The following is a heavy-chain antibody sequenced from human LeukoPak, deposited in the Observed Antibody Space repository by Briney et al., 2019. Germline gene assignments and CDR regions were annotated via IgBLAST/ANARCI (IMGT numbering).Heavy chain of an antibody. CDR3: ARRRGSDSLDY. J-gene: IGHJ4*02. CDR2: IEKDGSAE. CDR1: GFTFSNFW. D-gene: IGHD1-26*01. V-gene: IGHV3-7*01. Sequence: GGSLRLSCPASGFTFSNFWMSWVRQAPGSGLEWVANIEKDGSAEYYVDSVKGRFTISRDNAKNSLYLQMNSLRAEDTAVYYCARRRGSDSLDYWGQGTLVTVSS.